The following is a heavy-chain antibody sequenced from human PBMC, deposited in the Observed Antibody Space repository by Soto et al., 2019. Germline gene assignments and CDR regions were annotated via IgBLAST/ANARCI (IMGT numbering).Heavy chain of an antibody. D-gene: IGHD2-15*01. CDR2: ISGSGGST. CDR3: AKQIAATRYHYYYGMDV. Sequence: EVQLLESGGGLVQPGGSLRLSCAASGFTFSSYAMSWVRQAPGKGLEWVSAISGSGGSTYYADSVKGRFTISRDNSKNTLYLQMNSLRAEDTAVYYCAKQIAATRYHYYYGMDVWGQGTTVTVSS. CDR1: GFTFSSYA. V-gene: IGHV3-23*01. J-gene: IGHJ6*02.